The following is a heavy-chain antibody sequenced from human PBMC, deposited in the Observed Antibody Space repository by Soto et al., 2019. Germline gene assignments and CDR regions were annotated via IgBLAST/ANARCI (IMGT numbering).Heavy chain of an antibody. CDR3: ARAPHKYGYGMDV. V-gene: IGHV3-30-3*01. CDR2: ISYDGSNK. Sequence: PGGSLRLSCAASGFTFSSYAMHWVRQAPGKGLEWVAVISYDGSNKYYADSVKGRFTISRDNSKNTLYLRMNSLRAEDTAVYYCARAPHKYGYGMDVWGQGTTVTVSS. J-gene: IGHJ6*02. D-gene: IGHD4-17*01. CDR1: GFTFSSYA.